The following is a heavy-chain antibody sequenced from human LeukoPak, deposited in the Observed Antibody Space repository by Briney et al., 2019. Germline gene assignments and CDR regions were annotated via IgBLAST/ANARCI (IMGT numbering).Heavy chain of an antibody. J-gene: IGHJ4*02. CDR3: AKVTVPTIIDY. V-gene: IGHV3-23*01. CDR2: IRGSGGGT. Sequence: GGSLRLSCAVSGLRVGSYDMSWVRQAPGKGPEWVSTIRGSGGGTHYADSVKGRFTISRDKSKNTLYLQMNGLRAEDSAVYYCAKVTVPTIIDYWGQGTLVTVSS. CDR1: GLRVGSYD.